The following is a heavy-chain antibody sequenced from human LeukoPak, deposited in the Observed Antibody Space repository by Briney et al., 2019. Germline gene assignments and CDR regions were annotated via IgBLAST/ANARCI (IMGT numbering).Heavy chain of an antibody. D-gene: IGHD4-17*01. CDR2: IYSGGST. J-gene: IGHJ4*02. Sequence: GSLRLSCAASGFTVSSNYMTWVRQAPGKGLEWVSVIYSGGSTYYADSVKGRFIISRDNSKNTLYLQMNSLRAEDTAVYYCARGGGDRNPFDYWGQGTLVTVSS. CDR1: GFTVSSNY. V-gene: IGHV3-66*01. CDR3: ARGGGDRNPFDY.